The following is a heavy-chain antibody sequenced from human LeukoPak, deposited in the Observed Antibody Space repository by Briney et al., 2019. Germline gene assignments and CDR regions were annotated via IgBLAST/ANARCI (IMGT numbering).Heavy chain of an antibody. V-gene: IGHV3-53*01. CDR1: GFTVSSNY. CDR3: TTYLGYCSSTSCYSVWFDP. Sequence: GGSLRLSCAASGFTVSSNYMSWVRQAPGKGLEWVSVIYSGGSTYYADSVKGRFTISRDNSKNTLYLQMNSLKTEDTAVYYCTTYLGYCSSTSCYSVWFDPWGQGTLVTVSS. CDR2: IYSGGST. J-gene: IGHJ5*02. D-gene: IGHD2-2*01.